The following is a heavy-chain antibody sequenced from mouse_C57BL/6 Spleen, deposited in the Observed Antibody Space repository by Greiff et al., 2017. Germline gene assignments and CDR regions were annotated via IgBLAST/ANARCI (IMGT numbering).Heavy chain of an antibody. CDR1: GYAFSSYW. V-gene: IGHV1-80*01. CDR2: IYPGDGDT. CDR3: AREYENAMDY. J-gene: IGHJ4*01. D-gene: IGHD2-3*01. Sequence: QVQLKQSGAELVKPGASVKISCKASGYAFSSYWMNWVKQRPGKGLEWIGQIYPGDGDTNYNGKFKGKATLTADKSSSTAYMQLSSLTSSDSAVYFCAREYENAMDYWGQGTSVTVSS.